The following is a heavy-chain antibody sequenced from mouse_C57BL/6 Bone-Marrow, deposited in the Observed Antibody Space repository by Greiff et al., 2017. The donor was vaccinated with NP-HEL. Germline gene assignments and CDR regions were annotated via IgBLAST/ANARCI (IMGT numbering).Heavy chain of an antibody. J-gene: IGHJ1*03. D-gene: IGHD2-14*01. CDR2: IHPNSGST. V-gene: IGHV1-64*01. CDR1: GYTFTSYW. Sequence: QVQLQQPGAELVKPGASVKLSCKASGYTFTSYWMHWVKQRPGQGLEWIGMIHPNSGSTNYNEKFKSKATLPVDKSSSTAYMQLSSLTSEDSAVYYCARAEGTWYFDVWGTGTTVTVSS. CDR3: ARAEGTWYFDV.